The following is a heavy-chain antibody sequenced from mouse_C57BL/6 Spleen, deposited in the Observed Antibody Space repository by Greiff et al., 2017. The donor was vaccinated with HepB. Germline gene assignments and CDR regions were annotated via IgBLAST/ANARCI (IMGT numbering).Heavy chain of an antibody. CDR2: IYPRSGNT. CDR3: ARKHYGYDVPFAY. Sequence: VKLQQSGAELARPGASVKLSCKASGYTFTSYGISWVKQRTGQGLEWIGEIYPRSGNTYYNEKFKGKATLTADKSSSTAYMELRSLTSEDSAVYICARKHYGYDVPFAYWGQGTLVTVSA. D-gene: IGHD2-2*01. CDR1: GYTFTSYG. V-gene: IGHV1-81*01. J-gene: IGHJ3*01.